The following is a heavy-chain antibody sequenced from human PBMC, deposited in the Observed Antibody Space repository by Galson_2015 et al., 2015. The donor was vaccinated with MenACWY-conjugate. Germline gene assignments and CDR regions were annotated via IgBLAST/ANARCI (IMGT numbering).Heavy chain of an antibody. V-gene: IGHV3-13*01. D-gene: IGHD6-19*01. J-gene: IGHJ2*01. CDR2: IGTAGDT. Sequence: SLRLSCAGSGFPFSSYDMHWVRHTTGKRLEWVSTIGTAGDTYYPDSVKGRFTISRENAENSLYLQMNSLRGGDTAVYYCARATGWIAVTDWFFDLWGRGTPVTVSS. CDR1: GFPFSSYD. CDR3: ARATGWIAVTDWFFDL.